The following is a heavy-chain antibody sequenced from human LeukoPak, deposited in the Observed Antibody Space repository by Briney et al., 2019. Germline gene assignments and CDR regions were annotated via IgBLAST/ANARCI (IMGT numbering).Heavy chain of an antibody. J-gene: IGHJ4*02. V-gene: IGHV3-30*02. Sequence: GGSLRLSCAASGFTFSSYGMHWVRQAPGKGLEWVAVIWYDGSNKYYADSVKGRFTISRDSSKNTLYLQMNSLRAEDTALYYCAKDLESGSGWYVPARRASFDYWGQGTLVTVSS. CDR2: IWYDGSNK. CDR1: GFTFSSYG. D-gene: IGHD6-19*01. CDR3: AKDLESGSGWYVPARRASFDY.